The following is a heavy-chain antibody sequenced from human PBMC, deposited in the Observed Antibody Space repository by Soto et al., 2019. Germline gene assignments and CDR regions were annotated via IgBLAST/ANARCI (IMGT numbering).Heavy chain of an antibody. V-gene: IGHV4-59*01. Sequence: SDTLSLTCPVSGDSIKNYFWSWVRQPPGKGLEWIGHFYHSGTTNYSPALKSRVTISIDQSKSQFSLRLNSVTAADTAVYFCARDPGYCTNGVCPIFDFWGQGIPVTGSS. CDR1: GDSIKNYF. J-gene: IGHJ4*02. D-gene: IGHD2-8*01. CDR2: FYHSGTT. CDR3: ARDPGYCTNGVCPIFDF.